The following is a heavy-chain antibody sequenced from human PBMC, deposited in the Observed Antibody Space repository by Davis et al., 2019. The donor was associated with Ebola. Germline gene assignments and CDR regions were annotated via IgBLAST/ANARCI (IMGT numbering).Heavy chain of an antibody. Sequence: GESLKISCAASGFTFSTYSMSWVRQAPGKGLEWVSSISSDSDYIYYADSVKGRFTISRDNAKNSLYLQMNSLRAEDTAVYYCASLPNFEYSSSSGLDYWGQGTLVTVSS. V-gene: IGHV3-21*01. CDR3: ASLPNFEYSSSSGLDY. CDR2: ISSDSDYI. D-gene: IGHD6-6*01. CDR1: GFTFSTYS. J-gene: IGHJ4*02.